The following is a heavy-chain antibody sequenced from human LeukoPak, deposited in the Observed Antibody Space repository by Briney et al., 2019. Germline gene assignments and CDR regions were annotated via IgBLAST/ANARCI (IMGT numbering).Heavy chain of an antibody. CDR2: IWYDGSNK. J-gene: IGHJ4*02. CDR1: GFTFSSYG. D-gene: IGHD1-26*01. V-gene: IGHV3-33*01. Sequence: SGRSLRYSGAASGFTFSSYGMHWVRQAPGKGLEWVAVIWYDGSNKYYADSVKGRFTISRDNSKNTLYLQMNSLRAEDTAVYYCARENLMSYHPFDYWGEGNLVTVSS. CDR3: ARENLMSYHPFDY.